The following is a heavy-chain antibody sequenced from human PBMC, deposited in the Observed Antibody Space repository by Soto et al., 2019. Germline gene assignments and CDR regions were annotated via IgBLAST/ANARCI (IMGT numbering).Heavy chain of an antibody. J-gene: IGHJ2*01. CDR1: GGTFSSYA. Sequence: QVQLVQSGAEVKKPGSSVKVSCKASGGTFSSYAISWVRQAPGQGLEWMGGIIPIFGTANYAQKFQGRVTITADVTTSRSYLGLSSVRSEGTAVYDWARDRRRALIAADGYGYFELWCRGALVTV. D-gene: IGHD6-25*01. CDR3: ARDRRRALIAADGYGYFEL. V-gene: IGHV1-69*12. CDR2: IIPIFGTA.